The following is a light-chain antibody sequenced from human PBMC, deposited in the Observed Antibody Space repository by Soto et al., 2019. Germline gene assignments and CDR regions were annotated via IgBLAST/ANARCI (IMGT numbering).Light chain of an antibody. V-gene: IGLV1-44*01. Sequence: QSVLTQPPSASXTPGQRVTISCSGSSSNIGSYTVSWYQQLPGTAPKLLIYSNNQRPSGVPDRFSGSKSGTSASLAISGLQSKDEGDYYCAAWDDSLNGVVFGGGTKLTVL. CDR2: SNN. CDR1: SSNIGSYT. CDR3: AAWDDSLNGVV. J-gene: IGLJ2*01.